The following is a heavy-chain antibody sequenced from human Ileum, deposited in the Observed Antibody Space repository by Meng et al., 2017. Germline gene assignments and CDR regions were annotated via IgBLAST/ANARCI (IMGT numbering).Heavy chain of an antibody. J-gene: IGHJ4*01. Sequence: QVQFVQSGAEVKKPGASVRISCKASGFTFSNYAIYWVRQAPGQSLEWLGWIHAGSGDTKFSQTFQGRLTFDRDTSADTVYMELSSLTSGDRAVYYCGRGRASFYFDFLGQGTLVTVPS. D-gene: IGHD6-6*01. CDR1: GFTFSNYA. CDR2: IHAGSGDT. CDR3: GRGRASFYFDF. V-gene: IGHV1-3*01.